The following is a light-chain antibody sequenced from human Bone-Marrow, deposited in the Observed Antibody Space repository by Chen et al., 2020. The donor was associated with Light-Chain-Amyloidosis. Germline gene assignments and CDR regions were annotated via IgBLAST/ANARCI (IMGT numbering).Light chain of an antibody. CDR3: QQYGSSPWT. Sequence: EIVLTQPPGTLSLSPGERATLSCGASQSVSSRFFAWYQQKPGQAPRLLIYGVSSRATGIPDRVSGSGSGTDFTLTISRLEPEDFAVYYCQQYGSSPWTFGQGTKVEIK. V-gene: IGKV3-20*01. CDR2: GVS. J-gene: IGKJ1*01. CDR1: QSVSSRF.